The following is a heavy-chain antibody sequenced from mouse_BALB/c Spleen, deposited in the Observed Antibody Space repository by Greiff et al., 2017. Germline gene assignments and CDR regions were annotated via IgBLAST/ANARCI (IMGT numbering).Heavy chain of an antibody. Sequence: QVQLQQPGAELVKPGASVKLSCKASGYTFTSYWMHWVKQRPGQGLEWIGEINPSNGRTNYNEKFKSKATLTVDKSSSTAYMQLSSLTSEDSAVYYCARRGYRYLYAMDYWGQGTSVTVSS. D-gene: IGHD2-14*01. J-gene: IGHJ4*01. V-gene: IGHV1S81*02. CDR2: INPSNGRT. CDR3: ARRGYRYLYAMDY. CDR1: GYTFTSYW.